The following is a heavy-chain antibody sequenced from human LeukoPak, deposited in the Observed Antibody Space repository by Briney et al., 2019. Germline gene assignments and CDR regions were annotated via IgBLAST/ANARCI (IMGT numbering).Heavy chain of an antibody. V-gene: IGHV4-34*01. J-gene: IGHJ5*02. D-gene: IGHD3-10*01. CDR3: ARATEKGPGRAYDR. CDR2: IHHIGGT. Sequence: SETLSLTCAVYGESMIGHYWTWIRQPPGNRLKSIGAIHHIGGTNSNPSLKNPVTMSIAMSKNQFSLKLNFVTAADTAVYFCARATEKGPGRAYDRWAQGNLVPVSS. CDR1: GESMIGHY.